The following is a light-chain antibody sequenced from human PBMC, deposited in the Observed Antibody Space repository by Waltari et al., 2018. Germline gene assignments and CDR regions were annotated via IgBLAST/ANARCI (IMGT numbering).Light chain of an antibody. J-gene: IGLJ1*01. CDR3: SSYTRTTTLYV. CDR2: EVT. Sequence: QSALTQPASVSGSPGQSITISCTGTSSDVGSYNYVSWYQQHPGKAPKLLIFEVTDRPSGLSHRCSGSKSGTTASLTSAGLQAEDEADYYCSSYTRTTTLYVFGTGTKVTVL. V-gene: IGLV2-14*03. CDR1: SSDVGSYNY.